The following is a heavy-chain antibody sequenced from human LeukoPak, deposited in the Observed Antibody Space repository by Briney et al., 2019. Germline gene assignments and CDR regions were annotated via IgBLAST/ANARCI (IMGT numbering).Heavy chain of an antibody. J-gene: IGHJ5*02. Sequence: GGSLRLSCAASGFTVSSNYMSWVRQAPGKGLEWVSVIYSGGSTYYADSVKGRFTISRDNSKNTLYLQMNSLRAEDTAVYYCARDHLLFRQPPNWFDPWGQGTLVTVSS. D-gene: IGHD1-14*01. CDR2: IYSGGST. CDR3: ARDHLLFRQPPNWFDP. V-gene: IGHV3-53*01. CDR1: GFTVSSNY.